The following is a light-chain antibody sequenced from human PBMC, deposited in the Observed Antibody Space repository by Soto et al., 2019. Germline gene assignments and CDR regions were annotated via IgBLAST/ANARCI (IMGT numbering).Light chain of an antibody. V-gene: IGKV1-33*01. CDR1: QDIRKY. Sequence: DIQLTQSPSSLSATVGDRVTITCQASQDIRKYLNWYQQKPGKAPKLLIYDASNRETGVPSRFSGSGSGTDFSLSIDSLQPEDIETYYGQQYDHPPYTFGQGTTPDIK. CDR2: DAS. CDR3: QQYDHPPYT. J-gene: IGKJ2*01.